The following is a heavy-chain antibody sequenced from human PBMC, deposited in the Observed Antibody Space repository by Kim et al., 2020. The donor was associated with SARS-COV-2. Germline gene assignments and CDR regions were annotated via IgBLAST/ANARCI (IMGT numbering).Heavy chain of an antibody. CDR3: ARDAGNTAAFDI. Sequence: GGSLRLSCAASGFTFSSYGMHWVSQAPGKGLEWVAVIWYDGSNKYYADSVKGRFTISRDNSKNTLYLRMNSLGAEDTAVYYCARDAGNTAAFDIWGQGTMVTVSS. D-gene: IGHD3-10*01. CDR1: GFTFSSYG. J-gene: IGHJ3*02. CDR2: IWYDGSNK. V-gene: IGHV3-33*01.